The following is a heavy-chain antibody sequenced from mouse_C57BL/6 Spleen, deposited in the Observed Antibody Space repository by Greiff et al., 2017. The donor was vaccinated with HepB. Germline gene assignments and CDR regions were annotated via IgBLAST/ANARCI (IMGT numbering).Heavy chain of an antibody. CDR2: INPSNGGT. J-gene: IGHJ3*01. CDR1: GYTFTSYW. D-gene: IGHD2-3*01. V-gene: IGHV1-53*01. Sequence: VQLQQPGTELVKPGASVKLSCKASGYTFTSYWMHWVKQRPGQGLEWIGNINPSNGGTNYNEKFKSKATLTVDKSSSTAYMQLSSLTSEDSAVYYCAREIYDGYTWFAYWGQGTLVTVSA. CDR3: AREIYDGYTWFAY.